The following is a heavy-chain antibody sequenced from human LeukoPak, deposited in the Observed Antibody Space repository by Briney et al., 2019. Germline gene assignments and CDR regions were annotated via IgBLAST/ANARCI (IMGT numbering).Heavy chain of an antibody. D-gene: IGHD3-3*01. V-gene: IGHV1-46*03. CDR2: INPSCGST. J-gene: IGHJ4*02. CDR3: ARVARYDFWSGYLNFDY. CDR1: GYTFTSYY. Sequence: ASVKVSCKASGYTFTSYYMHWVRQAPGQGLEWMGIINPSCGSTSYAQKFQGRVTMTRDTSTSTVYMELSSLRSEDTAVYYCARVARYDFWSGYLNFDYWGQGTLVTVSS.